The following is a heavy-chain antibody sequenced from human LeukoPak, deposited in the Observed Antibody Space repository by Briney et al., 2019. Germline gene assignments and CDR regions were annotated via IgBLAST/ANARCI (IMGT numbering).Heavy chain of an antibody. J-gene: IGHJ4*02. V-gene: IGHV4-34*01. CDR3: ATSDSGSIFGVVISF. CDR2: IYYSGST. CDR1: GGSFSDYY. Sequence: SETLSLTCAVYGGSFSDYYWSWIRQPPGKGLEWIGYIYYSGSTYYNPSLKSRVTISVDTSKNQFSLKLSSVTAADTAVYYCATSDSGSIFGVVISFWGQGTLVTVSS. D-gene: IGHD3-3*01.